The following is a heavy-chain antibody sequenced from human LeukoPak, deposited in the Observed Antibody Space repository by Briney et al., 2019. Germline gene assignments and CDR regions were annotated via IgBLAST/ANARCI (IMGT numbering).Heavy chain of an antibody. CDR2: IYSGGST. CDR1: GFTVSSNY. D-gene: IGHD5-12*01. V-gene: IGHV3-53*01. Sequence: GSLRLSCAASGFTVSSNYMSWVRQAPGKGLEWVSVIYSGGSTYYADSVKGRFTISRDNSKNTLYLQMNSLRAEDTAVYYCARDSWYSGYDRGDWFDPWGQGTLVTVSS. CDR3: ARDSWYSGYDRGDWFDP. J-gene: IGHJ5*02.